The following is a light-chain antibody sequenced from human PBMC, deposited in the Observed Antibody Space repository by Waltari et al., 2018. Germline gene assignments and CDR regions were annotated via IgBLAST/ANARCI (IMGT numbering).Light chain of an antibody. Sequence: EIVMTQFPATLSVSPGDRATLSCRASQNVRTKLAWYQHRPGQPPRLLIHDAATRASDIPPRFSGRGSRTDFTLTISSLQSEDFAVYYCQQYNEWSPLTFGGGTQIDIK. V-gene: IGKV3-15*01. CDR2: DAA. J-gene: IGKJ4*01. CDR3: QQYNEWSPLT. CDR1: QNVRTK.